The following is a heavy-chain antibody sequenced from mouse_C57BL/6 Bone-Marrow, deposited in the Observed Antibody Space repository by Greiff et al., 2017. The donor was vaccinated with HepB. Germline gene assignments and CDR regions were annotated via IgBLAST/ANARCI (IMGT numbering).Heavy chain of an antibody. CDR2: ISSGGSYT. CDR1: GFTFSSYG. V-gene: IGHV5-6*01. Sequence: VQLKESGGDLVKPGGSLKLSCAASGFTFSSYGMSWVRQTPDKRLEWVATISSGGSYTYYPDSVKGRFTISRDNAKNTLYLQMSSLKSEDTAMYYCARSYGAYWGQGTLVTVSA. D-gene: IGHD1-1*02. J-gene: IGHJ3*01. CDR3: ARSYGAY.